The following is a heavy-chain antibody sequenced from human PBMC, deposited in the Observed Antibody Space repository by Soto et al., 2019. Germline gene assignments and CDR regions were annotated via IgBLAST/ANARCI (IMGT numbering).Heavy chain of an antibody. V-gene: IGHV3-7*03. D-gene: IGHD3-22*01. CDR2: IELDGSEK. Sequence: GGSLRLSCIGSGFTFSSYWMTWVRQAPGKGLEWVANIELDGSEKNYVDSVKGRFTISTDSAQNSLYLQMNSLRAEDTAVYYCARGYYYDSSGYPDYWGQGTLVTVSS. CDR3: ARGYYYDSSGYPDY. CDR1: GFTFSSYW. J-gene: IGHJ4*02.